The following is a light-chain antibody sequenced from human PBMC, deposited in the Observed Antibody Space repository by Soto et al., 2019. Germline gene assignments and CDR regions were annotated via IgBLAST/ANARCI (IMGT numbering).Light chain of an antibody. CDR3: QQYDNLPS. V-gene: IGKV1-33*01. J-gene: IGKJ2*01. CDR1: QDISTF. Sequence: DIQMTQSPSSLSASVGDRVTITCQASQDISTFLNWYQQKSGKAPQLLISDASSLGTGIPSRFSGTGSGTDFTCTISSLQPEDIATYYCQQYDNLPSFGQGTKLEIK. CDR2: DAS.